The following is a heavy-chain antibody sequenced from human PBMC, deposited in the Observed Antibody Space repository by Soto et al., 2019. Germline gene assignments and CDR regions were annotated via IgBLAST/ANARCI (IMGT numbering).Heavy chain of an antibody. D-gene: IGHD1-26*01. V-gene: IGHV1-8*01. J-gene: IGHJ4*02. CDR2: MNPTSGNT. CDR3: TRGEWELSY. Sequence: GASVKVSCKVSRYTSTSNDINWLRQATGQGLEWMGWMNPTSGNTGYALKFQGRVTMTRDTSISTAYMELSSLTFEDTAVYYCTRGEWELSYWGQGTLVTVSS. CDR1: RYTSTSND.